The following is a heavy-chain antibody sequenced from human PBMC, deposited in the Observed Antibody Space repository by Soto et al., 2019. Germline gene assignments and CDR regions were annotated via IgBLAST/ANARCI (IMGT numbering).Heavy chain of an antibody. V-gene: IGHV4-30-4*01. J-gene: IGHJ4*02. CDR1: GGSISSGDYY. CDR2: IYYSGST. Sequence: SSETLSLTCTVSGGSISSGDYYWSWIRQPPGKGLEWIGYIYYSGSTYYNPSLKSRVTISVDTSKNQFSLKLSSVTAADTAVYYCARAVVVPAAIGPFDYWGQGTLVT. CDR3: ARAVVVPAAIGPFDY. D-gene: IGHD2-2*02.